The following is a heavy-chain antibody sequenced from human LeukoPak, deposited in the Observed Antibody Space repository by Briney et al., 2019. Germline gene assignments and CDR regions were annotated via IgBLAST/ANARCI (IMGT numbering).Heavy chain of an antibody. CDR2: IYYSGST. CDR3: ARGIAYYDFWSGYYPKRFDY. V-gene: IGHV4-59*01. J-gene: IGHJ4*02. D-gene: IGHD3-3*01. CDR1: GVSISSYY. Sequence: SETLSLTCTASGVSISSYYWSWIRQPPGKGLEWIGYIYYSGSTNYNPSLKSRVTISIDTSKNQFSLKLSSVTAADTAVYYCARGIAYYDFWSGYYPKRFDYWGQGTLVTVSS.